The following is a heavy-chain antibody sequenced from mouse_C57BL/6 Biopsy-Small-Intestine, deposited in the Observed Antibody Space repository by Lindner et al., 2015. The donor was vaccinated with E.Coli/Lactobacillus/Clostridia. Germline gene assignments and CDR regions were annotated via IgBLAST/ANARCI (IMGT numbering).Heavy chain of an antibody. V-gene: IGHV1S18*01. CDR1: GFSFTNSA. Sequence: SVKVSCKTSGFSFTNSAVQWVRQARGQGLEWMGWIIGGTANTNYAQNLQGRITITRDMSTSTAYMELSSLISEDTAVYYCAAEIDSGGANCCSFDYWGQGSLVTVSS. J-gene: IGHJ4*01. D-gene: IGHD4-1*01. CDR2: IIGGTANT. CDR3: AAEIDSGGANCCSFDY.